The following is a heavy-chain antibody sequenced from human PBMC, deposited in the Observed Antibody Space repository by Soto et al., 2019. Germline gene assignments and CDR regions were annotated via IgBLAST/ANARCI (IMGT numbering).Heavy chain of an antibody. D-gene: IGHD3-22*01. J-gene: IGHJ4*02. CDR3: ARDQRNYYDSSGLLDY. CDR2: IIPIFGTA. V-gene: IGHV1-69*13. CDR1: GGTFSSYA. Sequence: SVKVSCKASGGTFSSYAISWVRQAPGRGLEWMGGIIPIFGTANYAQKFQGRVTITADESTSTAYMELSSLRSEDTAVYYCARDQRNYYDSSGLLDYWGQGTLVTVSS.